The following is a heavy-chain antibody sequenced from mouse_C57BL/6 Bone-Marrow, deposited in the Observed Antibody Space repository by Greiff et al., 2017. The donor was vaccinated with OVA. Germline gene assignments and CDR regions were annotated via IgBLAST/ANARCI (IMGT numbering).Heavy chain of an antibody. CDR3: ASSLYGSSYEGLDY. V-gene: IGHV1-54*01. Sequence: QVQLQQSGAELVRPGTSVKVSCKASGYAFTNYLIEWVKQRPGQGLEWIGVINPGSGGTTYNEKFKGKATLTADKSSSTAYMQLRSLTSEDSAVYFCASSLYGSSYEGLDYWGQGTTLTVSS. CDR1: GYAFTNYL. J-gene: IGHJ2*01. D-gene: IGHD1-1*01. CDR2: INPGSGGT.